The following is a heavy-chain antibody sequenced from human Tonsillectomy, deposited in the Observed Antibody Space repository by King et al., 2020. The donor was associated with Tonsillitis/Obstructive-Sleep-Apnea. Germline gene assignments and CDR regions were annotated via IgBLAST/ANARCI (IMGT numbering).Heavy chain of an antibody. D-gene: IGHD3-22*01. CDR2: ISSGGTTI. Sequence: VQLVESGGGLVQPGGSLTLSCAASGFTFSDYSMNWVRQAPGKGLEWVSYISSGGTTIYYADSVKGRFTISRDNAKSSLYLQMNSLRDEDTAVYYCARMISWFDPWGQGTLVTVSS. V-gene: IGHV3-48*02. CDR1: GFTFSDYS. J-gene: IGHJ5*02. CDR3: ARMISWFDP.